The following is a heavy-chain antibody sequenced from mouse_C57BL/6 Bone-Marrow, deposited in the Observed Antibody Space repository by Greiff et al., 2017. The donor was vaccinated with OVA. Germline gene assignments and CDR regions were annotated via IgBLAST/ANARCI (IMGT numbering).Heavy chain of an antibody. J-gene: IGHJ1*03. D-gene: IGHD1-1*02. V-gene: IGHV1-54*01. Sequence: QVQLKQSGAELVRPGTSVKVSCKASGYAFTNYLIEWVKQRPGQGLEWIGVINPGSGGTNYNEKFKGKATLTADKSSSTAYMQLSSLTSEDSAVYFCARWGGNHWYFDVWGTGTTVTVSS. CDR2: INPGSGGT. CDR1: GYAFTNYL. CDR3: ARWGGNHWYFDV.